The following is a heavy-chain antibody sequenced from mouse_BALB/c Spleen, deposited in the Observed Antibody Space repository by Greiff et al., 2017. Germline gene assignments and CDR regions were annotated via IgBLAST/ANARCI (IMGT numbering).Heavy chain of an antibody. CDR1: GFSLTGYG. Sequence: VQLQQSGPGLVAPSQSLSITCTVSGFSLTGYGVNWVRQPPGKGLEWLGMIWGDGSTDYNAALKSRLSISKDNSKSQVFLKMNSLQTDDTARYYCARDGDYYGSSYSAYWGQGTLPTVSA. D-gene: IGHD1-1*01. V-gene: IGHV2-6-7*01. CDR3: ARDGDYYGSSYSAY. CDR2: IWGDGST. J-gene: IGHJ3*01.